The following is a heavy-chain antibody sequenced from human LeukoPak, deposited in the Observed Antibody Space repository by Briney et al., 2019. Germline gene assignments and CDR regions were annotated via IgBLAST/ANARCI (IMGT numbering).Heavy chain of an antibody. Sequence: GGSLRLSCAASGFTFSSYSMNWVRQAPGKGLEWVSSISSSSSYIYYADSVKGRFTISRDNAKNSLYLQMNSRRAEDTAVYYCARDRKSIAADYWGQGTLVTVSS. J-gene: IGHJ4*02. V-gene: IGHV3-21*01. CDR2: ISSSSSYI. CDR1: GFTFSSYS. D-gene: IGHD6-6*01. CDR3: ARDRKSIAADY.